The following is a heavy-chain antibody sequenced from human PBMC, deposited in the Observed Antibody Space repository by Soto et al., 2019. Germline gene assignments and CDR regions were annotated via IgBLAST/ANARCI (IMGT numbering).Heavy chain of an antibody. J-gene: IGHJ6*02. CDR2: ISAYNGNT. V-gene: IGHV1-18*01. CDR3: ARGGLGYCSSTSCYLDYYYGMDV. CDR1: GYTFTSYG. D-gene: IGHD2-2*01. Sequence: VASVKVSCKASGYTFTSYGISWVRQAPGQGLEWMGWISAYNGNTNYAQKLQGRVTMTTDTSTSTAYMELRSLRSDDTAVYYCARGGLGYCSSTSCYLDYYYGMDVWGQGTTVTVSS.